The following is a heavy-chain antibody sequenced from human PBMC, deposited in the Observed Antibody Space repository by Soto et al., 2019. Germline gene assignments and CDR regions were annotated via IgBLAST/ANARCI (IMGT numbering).Heavy chain of an antibody. V-gene: IGHV3-15*07. J-gene: IGHJ4*02. Sequence: GGSLRLSCAASGFTFSNAWMNWVRQAPGKGLEWVGRIKSKTDGGTTDYAAPVKGRFTISRDDSKNTLYLQMNSLKTEDTAVYYCTTDSTGLIAVAVFDYWGQGTLVTVSS. CDR3: TTDSTGLIAVAVFDY. CDR1: GFTFSNAW. D-gene: IGHD6-19*01. CDR2: IKSKTDGGTT.